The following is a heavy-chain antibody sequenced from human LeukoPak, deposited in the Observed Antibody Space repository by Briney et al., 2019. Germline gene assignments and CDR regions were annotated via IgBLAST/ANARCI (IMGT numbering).Heavy chain of an antibody. D-gene: IGHD2-21*02. CDR1: GGSMSDYY. CDR3: ARGGHYDPPHLYYYQFMDV. V-gene: IGHV4-4*07. CDR2: IYPSGST. J-gene: IGHJ6*03. Sequence: SETLSLTCTVSGGSMSDYYWSWIRQPAGKGLEWIGRIYPSGSTNYISPLKSRVTVSIDTSKNQFSLELKSVTAADTAVYYCARGGHYDPPHLYYYQFMDVWGEGTTVIVSS.